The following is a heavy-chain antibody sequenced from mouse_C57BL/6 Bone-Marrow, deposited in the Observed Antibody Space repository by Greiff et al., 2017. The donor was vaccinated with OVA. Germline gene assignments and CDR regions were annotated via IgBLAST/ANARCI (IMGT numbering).Heavy chain of an antibody. CDR3: ARSYSNDYAMDY. CDR1: GYSITSDY. D-gene: IGHD2-5*01. Sequence: EVKLQESGPGLAKPSQTLSLTCSVTGYSITSDYWNWIRKFPGNKLEYMGYISYSGSTYYNPYLKSRLSITRDTYKKLYDLQLDSVTTEDTATDYCARSYSNDYAMDYWGQGTSVTVAS. CDR2: ISYSGST. V-gene: IGHV3-8*01. J-gene: IGHJ4*01.